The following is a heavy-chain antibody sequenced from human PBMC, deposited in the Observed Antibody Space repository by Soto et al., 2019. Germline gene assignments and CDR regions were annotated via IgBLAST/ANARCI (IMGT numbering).Heavy chain of an antibody. CDR2: IYWTDDK. CDR3: AHRKSSYYGSENTYYYGMDV. V-gene: IGHV2-5*01. D-gene: IGHD3-10*01. J-gene: IGHJ6*02. CDR1: GFSLSTSGMG. Sequence: QITLKESGPTLVKPTQTLTLTCTFSGFSLSTSGMGVAWIRQPPEKALEWLAVIYWTDDKRYSPSLKSRLTITKDPSKNQVALTMTDMEPVDTATYYCAHRKSSYYGSENTYYYGMDVWGQGTTVTVSS.